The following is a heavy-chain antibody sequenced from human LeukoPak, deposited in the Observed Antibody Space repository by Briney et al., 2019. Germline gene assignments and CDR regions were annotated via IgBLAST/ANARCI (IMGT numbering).Heavy chain of an antibody. D-gene: IGHD6-13*01. CDR2: INPNSGGT. Sequence: ASVKVSCKASGYTFTGYYMHWVRQAPGQGLEWMGWINPNSGGTNYAQKFQGRVTMTRDTSISTAYMELSRLRSDDTAVYYCARVGEIAAVGGRPYYFDYWGQGTLVTVSS. V-gene: IGHV1-2*02. J-gene: IGHJ4*02. CDR1: GYTFTGYY. CDR3: ARVGEIAAVGGRPYYFDY.